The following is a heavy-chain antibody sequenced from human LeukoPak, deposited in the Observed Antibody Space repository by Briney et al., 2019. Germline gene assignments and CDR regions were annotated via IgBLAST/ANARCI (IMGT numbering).Heavy chain of an antibody. CDR3: ARSGGLQKFDY. CDR1: GFTVSSHY. Sequence: GGSLRLSCAASGFTVSSHYMSWVRQAPGKGLEWVSVIYSGGSTYYADSVKGRFTISRDTSKNTLYLQMNSLRAEDTAVYYCARSGGLQKFDYWGQGTLVTVSS. CDR2: IYSGGST. D-gene: IGHD4-11*01. J-gene: IGHJ4*02. V-gene: IGHV3-53*05.